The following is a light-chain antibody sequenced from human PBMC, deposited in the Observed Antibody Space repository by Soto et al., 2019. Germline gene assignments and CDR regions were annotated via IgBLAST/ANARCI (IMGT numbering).Light chain of an antibody. Sequence: SYELTQPPSVSVAPGQTARITCGGNNIGIKSVHWYQQKPGQAPVLVVYDDSDRPSGIPERFSGSNSGNTATLTISRVEGGAEAEYYCHVWDSGTDQGVFGGGTKLTVL. CDR3: HVWDSGTDQGV. J-gene: IGLJ2*01. CDR2: DDS. V-gene: IGLV3-21*02. CDR1: NIGIKS.